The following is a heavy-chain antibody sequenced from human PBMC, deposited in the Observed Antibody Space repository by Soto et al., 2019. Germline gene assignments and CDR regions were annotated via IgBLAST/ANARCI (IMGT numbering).Heavy chain of an antibody. CDR3: ATNSYYSLGV. Sequence: QVQLQESGPGLEKPSGTLSLTCAVSSGSIGSDHWWNWVRQPPGKGLEWIGEIYHSGSTNYNPSLKSRVTVYVDKSMNQFSLKLTSVTAADTAVYYCATNSYYSLGVWGQGTTVTVSS. J-gene: IGHJ6*02. V-gene: IGHV4-4*02. CDR2: IYHSGST. CDR1: SGSIGSDHW.